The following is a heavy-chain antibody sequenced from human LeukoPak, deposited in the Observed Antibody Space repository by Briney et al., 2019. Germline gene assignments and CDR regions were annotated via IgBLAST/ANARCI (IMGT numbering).Heavy chain of an antibody. CDR3: ARGSGPQSHLNWFDS. V-gene: IGHV4-59*01. Sequence: SETLSLTCAVYGGSFSGYYWSWIRQPPGKGLEWIGYISDSGNTDYNPSLKSRVTISVDTSKNEFTLRLSSVTAADTAVYYCARGSGPQSHLNWFDSWGQGALVSVSS. D-gene: IGHD2-8*02. CDR1: GGSFSGYY. J-gene: IGHJ5*01. CDR2: ISDSGNT.